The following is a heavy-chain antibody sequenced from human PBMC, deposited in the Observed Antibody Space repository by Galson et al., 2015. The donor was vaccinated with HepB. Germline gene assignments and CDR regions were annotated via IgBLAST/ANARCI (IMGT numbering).Heavy chain of an antibody. CDR3: ARKSTESGYDSSGYYPY. Sequence: SLRLSCAASGFTFSSYWMHWVRQAPGKGLVWVSRINSDGSSTSYADSVKGRFTISRDNAKNTLYLQMNSLRAEDTAVYYCARKSTESGYDSSGYYPYWGQGTLVTVSS. CDR1: GFTFSSYW. CDR2: INSDGSST. J-gene: IGHJ4*02. V-gene: IGHV3-74*01. D-gene: IGHD3-22*01.